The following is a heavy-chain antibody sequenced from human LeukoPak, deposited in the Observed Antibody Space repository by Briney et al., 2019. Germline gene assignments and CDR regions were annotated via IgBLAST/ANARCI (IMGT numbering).Heavy chain of an antibody. Sequence: GGSLRLSCAASGFTFSSYAMSWVRQAPGKGLEWVSAISGSGGSTYYADSVKGRFTISRDNSKNTLYLQMNSLRAEDTAVYYCAKDIMVEDYYDSSGYYPYLGQGTLVTVSS. CDR2: ISGSGGST. CDR1: GFTFSSYA. J-gene: IGHJ4*02. D-gene: IGHD3-22*01. CDR3: AKDIMVEDYYDSSGYYPY. V-gene: IGHV3-23*01.